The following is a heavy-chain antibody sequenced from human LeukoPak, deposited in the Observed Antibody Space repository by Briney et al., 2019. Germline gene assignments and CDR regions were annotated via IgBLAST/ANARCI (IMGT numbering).Heavy chain of an antibody. Sequence: GGSLRLSCAASGFTLSSYWMSWVRQAPGKGLEWVANIKQDGSEKYYVDSVKGRFTISRDNAKNSLYLQMNSLRAEDTAVYCCARDAAWFGELLDAFDIWGQGTMVSVSS. CDR1: GFTLSSYW. CDR3: ARDAAWFGELLDAFDI. J-gene: IGHJ3*02. D-gene: IGHD3-10*01. V-gene: IGHV3-7*01. CDR2: IKQDGSEK.